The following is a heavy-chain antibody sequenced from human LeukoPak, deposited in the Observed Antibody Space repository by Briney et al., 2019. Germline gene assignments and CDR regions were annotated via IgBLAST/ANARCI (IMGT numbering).Heavy chain of an antibody. D-gene: IGHD3-10*01. CDR2: IYYSGST. Sequence: TSETLSLTCTVSGGSISSYYWSWIRQPPGKGLEWIGYIYYSGSTNYNPSLKSRVTISVDTSKNQFSLKLSSVTAADTAVYYCARERVNDYYGSGSPDYWGQGTLVTVSS. CDR1: GGSISSYY. V-gene: IGHV4-59*01. J-gene: IGHJ4*02. CDR3: ARERVNDYYGSGSPDY.